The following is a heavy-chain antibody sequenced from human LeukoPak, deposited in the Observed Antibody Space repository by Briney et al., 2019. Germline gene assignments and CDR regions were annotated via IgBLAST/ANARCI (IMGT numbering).Heavy chain of an antibody. Sequence: GGSLRLSCAASGFTFSNYWMHWVRQAPGKGLVWVSGISWNSGSIGYADSVKGRFAISRDNAKNSLYLQINSLRAEDTAVYYCARVNYISSGWGAPFDHWGQGTLVTVSS. V-gene: IGHV3-74*01. CDR2: ISWNSGSI. CDR3: ARVNYISSGWGAPFDH. J-gene: IGHJ4*02. D-gene: IGHD1-7*01. CDR1: GFTFSNYW.